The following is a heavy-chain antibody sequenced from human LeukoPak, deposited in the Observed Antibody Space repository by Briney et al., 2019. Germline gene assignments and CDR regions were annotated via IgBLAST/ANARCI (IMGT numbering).Heavy chain of an antibody. V-gene: IGHV3-48*03. D-gene: IGHD4-17*01. CDR2: ISSSGGTT. CDR3: ARGAPTVTPTPFDY. J-gene: IGHJ4*02. Sequence: GGSLRLSCAASGFTFDDYGMSWVRQAPGKGLEWVSYISSSGGTTFYADSVKGRLTISRDNAKNSLYLQMNSLRGADPAVYYCARGAPTVTPTPFDYWGQGTLVTVSS. CDR1: GFTFDDYG.